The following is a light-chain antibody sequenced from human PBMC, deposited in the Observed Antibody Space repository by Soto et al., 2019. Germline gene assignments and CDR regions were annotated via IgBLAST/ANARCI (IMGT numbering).Light chain of an antibody. CDR3: QQYGSSPLYT. CDR2: GAS. J-gene: IGKJ2*01. CDR1: QSVSSSY. V-gene: IGKV3-20*01. Sequence: EIVLTQSPGTLSLSPGERATLSCRASQSVSSSYLAWYQQKPGQAPRLLIYGASSRATGIPDRVSGSGSGTDFTVTISRLEPEDFALYYCQQYGSSPLYTFGQGTKLEIK.